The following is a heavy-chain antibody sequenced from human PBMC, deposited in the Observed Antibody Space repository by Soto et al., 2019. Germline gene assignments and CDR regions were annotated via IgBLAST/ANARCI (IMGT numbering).Heavy chain of an antibody. Sequence: TLSLTCTVSGGSIRSGGYYWSWVRQNPRRGLEWIGNIYYSGNTYYNPSLKSRLTISVDTSKNQFFLNLSSVTAADTAVYYCARDRLMATAGTARHYFGLDVWGQGTTVTVSS. CDR2: IYYSGNT. CDR1: GGSIRSGGYY. D-gene: IGHD5-18*01. J-gene: IGHJ6*02. V-gene: IGHV4-31*03. CDR3: ARDRLMATAGTARHYFGLDV.